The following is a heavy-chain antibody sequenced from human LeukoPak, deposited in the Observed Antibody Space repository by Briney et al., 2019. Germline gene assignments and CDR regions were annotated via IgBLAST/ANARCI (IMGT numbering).Heavy chain of an antibody. V-gene: IGHV3-30-3*01. CDR3: ARAPVRGAVAGVDY. CDR1: GFTFNNYA. J-gene: IGHJ4*02. Sequence: GGSLRLSCAASGFTFNNYAIHWVRQAPGKGLEWVAVVTYDGNNQYYADSVKGRFTVSRDNSRNTVNLQMDSLRGEDTAVYCCARAPVRGAVAGVDYWGQGTLVTVSS. D-gene: IGHD6-19*01. CDR2: VTYDGNNQ.